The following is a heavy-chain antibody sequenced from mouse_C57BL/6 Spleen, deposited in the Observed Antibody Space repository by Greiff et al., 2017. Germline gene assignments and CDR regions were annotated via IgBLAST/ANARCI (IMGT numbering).Heavy chain of an antibody. CDR3: AREGVYSNSYYFDY. CDR1: GFTFSSYA. D-gene: IGHD2-5*01. Sequence: EVQLVESGGGLVKPGGSLKLSCAASGFTFSSYAMSWVRQTPEKRLEWVATISDGGSYTYYPDNVKGRFTISRDNAKNNLYLQMSHLKSEDTAMYYCAREGVYSNSYYFDYWGQGTTLTVSS. J-gene: IGHJ2*01. CDR2: ISDGGSYT. V-gene: IGHV5-4*01.